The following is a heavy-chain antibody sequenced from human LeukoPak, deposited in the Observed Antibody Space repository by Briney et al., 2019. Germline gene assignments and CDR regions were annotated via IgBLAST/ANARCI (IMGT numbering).Heavy chain of an antibody. CDR1: GFTFSSYW. CDR3: ARSVRDGYPWGTPEATGYYMDV. D-gene: IGHD5-24*01. V-gene: IGHV3-7*01. CDR2: IKQDGSEK. J-gene: IGHJ6*03. Sequence: GGSLRLSCAASGFTFSSYWMSWVRQAPGKGLEWVANIKQDGSEKYYVDSVKGRFTISRDNAKNSLYLQMNSLRAEDTAVYYCARSVRDGYPWGTPEATGYYMDVWGKGTTVTISS.